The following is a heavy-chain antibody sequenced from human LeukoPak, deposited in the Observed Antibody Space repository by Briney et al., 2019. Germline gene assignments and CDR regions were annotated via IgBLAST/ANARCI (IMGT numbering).Heavy chain of an antibody. CDR1: GGSISSYY. J-gene: IGHJ4*02. D-gene: IGHD1-26*01. V-gene: IGHV4-59*01. CDR2: IYNSGIT. Sequence: SETLSLTCTISGGSISSYYWSWIRQPPGKGLEWIGYIYNSGITNHNPSLKSRVTISVDTSKNQFSLKLSSVTAADTAVYYCARAPRYSGSYYAPKFYFDYWGQGTLVTVSS. CDR3: ARAPRYSGSYYAPKFYFDY.